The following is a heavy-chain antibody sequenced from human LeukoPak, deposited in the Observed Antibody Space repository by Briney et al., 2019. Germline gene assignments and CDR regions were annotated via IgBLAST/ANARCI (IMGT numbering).Heavy chain of an antibody. J-gene: IGHJ4*02. CDR2: ISGSGGNT. D-gene: IGHD1-26*01. CDR1: GFTFRNYA. Sequence: GGSLRLSCAASGFTFRNYAMSWVRQAPGKGLEWVSAISGSGGNTYYADSVKGRFTISRDDSKNTLHLQMNSLRAEDTAVYYCANSGFGVGATIDYWGQGTLVTVSS. CDR3: ANSGFGVGATIDY. V-gene: IGHV3-23*01.